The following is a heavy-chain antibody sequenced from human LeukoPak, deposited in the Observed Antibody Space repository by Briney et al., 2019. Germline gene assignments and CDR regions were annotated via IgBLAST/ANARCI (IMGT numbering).Heavy chain of an antibody. CDR2: IYTTGNT. Sequence: SETLSLTCTVSGGSITSYYWSWIRQPAGKGLEWIGRIYTTGNTDYNPSLKSRVTMSVDTSKSHFSLKLSSVTAADTAVYYCARNVRGGALDIWGQGTVVTVSS. J-gene: IGHJ3*02. CDR1: GGSITSYY. V-gene: IGHV4-4*07. D-gene: IGHD2-15*01. CDR3: ARNVRGGALDI.